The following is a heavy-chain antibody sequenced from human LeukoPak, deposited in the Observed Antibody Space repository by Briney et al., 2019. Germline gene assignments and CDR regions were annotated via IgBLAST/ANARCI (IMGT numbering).Heavy chain of an antibody. V-gene: IGHV3-49*04. Sequence: GSLRLSCTASGFTFGDYAMSWVRQAPGKGLEWVGFIRSKAYGGTTEYAAAVKGRFTISRDDSKSIAYLQMNSLKTEDTAVYYCTRGQGLDVDDAFDIWGQGTMVTVSS. J-gene: IGHJ3*02. CDR2: IRSKAYGGTT. CDR1: GFTFGDYA. D-gene: IGHD3/OR15-3a*01. CDR3: TRGQGLDVDDAFDI.